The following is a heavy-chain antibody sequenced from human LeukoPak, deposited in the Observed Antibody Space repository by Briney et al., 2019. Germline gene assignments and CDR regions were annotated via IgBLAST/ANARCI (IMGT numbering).Heavy chain of an antibody. CDR3: ARGIAAAGRPYYYYMDV. CDR1: GYTFTSYG. Sequence: GASVKVSCKASGYTFTSYGISWVRQAPGQGLEWMGWISAYNGNTNYAQKLQGRVTMTTDTSTSTAYMELRSLRSDDTAVYYCARGIAAAGRPYYYYMDVWGEGTTVTISS. D-gene: IGHD6-13*01. V-gene: IGHV1-18*01. CDR2: ISAYNGNT. J-gene: IGHJ6*03.